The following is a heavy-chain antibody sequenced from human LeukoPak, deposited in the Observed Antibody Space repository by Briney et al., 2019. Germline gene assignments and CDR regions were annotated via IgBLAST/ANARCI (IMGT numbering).Heavy chain of an antibody. CDR3: AKRIATAGPYFDY. CDR1: GFTFSNYW. D-gene: IGHD6-13*01. J-gene: IGHJ4*02. CDR2: INSDGSTT. V-gene: IGHV3-74*01. Sequence: GGSLRLSCAASGFTFSNYWMHWVRQAPGKGLVWVSRINSDGSTTSYADSVKGRFTISRDNSKNTLYLQMNTLRAEDTAVYYCAKRIATAGPYFDYWGQGALVTVSS.